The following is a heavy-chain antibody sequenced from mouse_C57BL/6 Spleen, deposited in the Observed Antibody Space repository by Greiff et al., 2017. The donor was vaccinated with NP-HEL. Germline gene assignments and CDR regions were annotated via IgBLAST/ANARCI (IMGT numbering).Heavy chain of an antibody. J-gene: IGHJ1*03. CDR2: ISDGGSYT. CDR1: GFTFSSYA. D-gene: IGHD1-1*02. Sequence: EVQLVESGGGLVKPGGSLKLSCAASGFTFSSYAMSWVRQTPEKRLEWVATISDGGSYTYYPDNVKGRFTISRDNAKNNLYLQMSHLKSEDTAMYYCARDGGSYRYFDVWGTGTTVTVSS. V-gene: IGHV5-4*01. CDR3: ARDGGSYRYFDV.